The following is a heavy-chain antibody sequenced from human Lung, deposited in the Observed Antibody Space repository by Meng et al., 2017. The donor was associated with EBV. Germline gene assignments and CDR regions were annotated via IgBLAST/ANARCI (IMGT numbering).Heavy chain of an antibody. J-gene: IGHJ4*02. CDR3: AKEGRGNADYFDY. CDR2: VSFDRSNE. Sequence: VECGGGVVQPGRSLRLSWLASGLTFSNHGMHWVRQAPGKGLEWVAGVSFDRSNEFYADSVKGRFIISRDNSKNTVYLQMNSLRVEDTAMYYCAKEGRGNADYFDYWGQGTLVTVSS. CDR1: GLTFSNHG. V-gene: IGHV3-30*18. D-gene: IGHD1-1*01.